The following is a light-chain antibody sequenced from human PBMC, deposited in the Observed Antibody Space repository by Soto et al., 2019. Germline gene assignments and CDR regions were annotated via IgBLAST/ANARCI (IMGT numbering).Light chain of an antibody. Sequence: QSALAQPASVSGSPGQSITISCTGTSSDVGGYNYVSWYQQHPGKAPKVMIYDASNRPSGVSNRFSGSKSGNTASLTISGVQAEDEADYFCSSYTSSGTNVFGTGTKVTVL. J-gene: IGLJ1*01. CDR1: SSDVGGYNY. CDR2: DAS. CDR3: SSYTSSGTNV. V-gene: IGLV2-14*01.